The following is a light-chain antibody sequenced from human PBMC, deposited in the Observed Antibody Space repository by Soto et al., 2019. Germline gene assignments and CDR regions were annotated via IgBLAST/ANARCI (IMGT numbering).Light chain of an antibody. Sequence: DVVMTQSPVSLPVTLGQPASISCRSSQSLVYSDGNTYLNWFHQRPGQSPRRLIYNVSKRDSGVPGRLSGSECGSDFTLKISRVVAEDVGVYYCMQGTHWSPSFGGGTKVEI. CDR1: QSLVYSDGNTY. CDR3: MQGTHWSPS. V-gene: IGKV2-30*01. J-gene: IGKJ4*01. CDR2: NVS.